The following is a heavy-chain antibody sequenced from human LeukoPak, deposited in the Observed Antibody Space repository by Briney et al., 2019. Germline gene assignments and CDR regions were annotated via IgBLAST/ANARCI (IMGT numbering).Heavy chain of an antibody. CDR3: AREDDFWSGVFDY. V-gene: IGHV1-69*01. CDR2: IIPIFGTA. J-gene: IGHJ4*02. D-gene: IGHD3-3*01. CDR1: GGTFSSYA. Sequence: ASVEVSCKASGGTFSSYAISWVRQAPGQGLEWMGGIIPIFGTANYAQKFQGRVTITADESTSTAYMELSSLRSEDTAVYYCAREDDFWSGVFDYWGQGTLVTVSS.